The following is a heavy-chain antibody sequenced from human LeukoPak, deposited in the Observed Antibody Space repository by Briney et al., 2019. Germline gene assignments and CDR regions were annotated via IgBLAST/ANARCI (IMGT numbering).Heavy chain of an antibody. CDR2: IYYSGST. CDR3: ARFSNNYDILTGYPMYYFDY. D-gene: IGHD3-9*01. V-gene: IGHV4-59*01. CDR1: GGSISTYY. Sequence: SETLSLTCTVSGGSISTYYWSWIRQPPGKGLEWIAYIYYSGSTNYNPSLKRRVTISVDTSKNQFSLKLSSVTAADTAVYYCARFSNNYDILTGYPMYYFDYWGQGTLVTVSS. J-gene: IGHJ4*02.